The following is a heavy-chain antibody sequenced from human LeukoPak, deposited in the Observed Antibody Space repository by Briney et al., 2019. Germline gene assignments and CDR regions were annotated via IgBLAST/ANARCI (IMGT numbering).Heavy chain of an antibody. V-gene: IGHV1-69*04. Sequence: SVKVSCKASGYTFTSYAISWVRQAPGQGLEWMGRIIPILGIANYAQKFQGRVTITADKSTSTAYMELSSLRSEDTAVYYCARARGYSYDDAFDIWGQGTMVTVSS. D-gene: IGHD5-18*01. CDR3: ARARGYSYDDAFDI. CDR2: IIPILGIA. J-gene: IGHJ3*02. CDR1: GYTFTSYA.